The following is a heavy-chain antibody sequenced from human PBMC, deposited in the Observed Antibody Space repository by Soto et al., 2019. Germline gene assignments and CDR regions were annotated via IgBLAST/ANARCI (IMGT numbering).Heavy chain of an antibody. D-gene: IGHD6-19*01. V-gene: IGHV3-33*01. Sequence: QVQLVESGGGVVQPGRSLRLSCAESGFNFSSYVMHWVRQAPGKGLEWVAVIWYDGGNKYYADSVKGRFTISRDNSKNTLYLQMNSLRAEDTAVYYCARDGQWLPRDGLRSSYYFDYWGQGTLVTVSS. CDR2: IWYDGGNK. CDR1: GFNFSSYV. J-gene: IGHJ4*02. CDR3: ARDGQWLPRDGLRSSYYFDY.